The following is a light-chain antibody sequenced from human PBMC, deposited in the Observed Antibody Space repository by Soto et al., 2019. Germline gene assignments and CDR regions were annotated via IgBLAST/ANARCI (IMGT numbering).Light chain of an antibody. CDR1: SRHITYI. CDR3: ETWDSNTRV. J-gene: IGLJ1*01. CDR2: LERSGSY. Sequence: QLVLTQSSSASASLGSSVKLTCTLSSRHITYIIAWHQQQPGKAPRYLMKLERSGSYNKGSGVPDRFSGSSSGADRYLTISNVQSEDEADYYCETWDSNTRVFGTGTKVTVL. V-gene: IGLV4-60*03.